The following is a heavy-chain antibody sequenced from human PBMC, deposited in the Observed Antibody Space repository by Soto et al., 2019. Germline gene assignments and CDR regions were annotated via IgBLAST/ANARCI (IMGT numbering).Heavy chain of an antibody. CDR1: GFAFSSFN. CDR2: ISYDNGDNK. D-gene: IGHD4-4*01. J-gene: IGHJ4*02. Sequence: GGSLRLSCAASGFAFSSFNMHWVRQAPGKGLEWVGFISYDNGDNKDYGDSVKGRFTISRDNSKNTVHLQMNSLRADDTAVYYCARTTVVSGTPDFDYWGQGTLVTLCS. CDR3: ARTTVVSGTPDFDY. V-gene: IGHV3-30-3*01.